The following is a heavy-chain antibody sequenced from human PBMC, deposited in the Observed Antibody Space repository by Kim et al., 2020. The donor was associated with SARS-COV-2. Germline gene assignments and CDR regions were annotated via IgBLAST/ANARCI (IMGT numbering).Heavy chain of an antibody. J-gene: IGHJ6*02. CDR3: ARSLYCSSTSCFYGMDV. Sequence: GGSLRLSCAASGFTFSTYEMNWVRQAPGKGMERLSYISTSGSTIYYADSVKGRFTISRDNAKSSLSLQMNSLRAEDTAVYYCARSLYCSSTSCFYGMDVWGQATTDTVSS. V-gene: IGHV3-48*03. CDR2: ISTSGSTI. D-gene: IGHD2-2*01. CDR1: GFTFSTYE.